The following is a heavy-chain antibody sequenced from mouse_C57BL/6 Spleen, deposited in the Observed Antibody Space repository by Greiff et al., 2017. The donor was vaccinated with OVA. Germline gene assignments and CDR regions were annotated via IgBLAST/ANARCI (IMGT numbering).Heavy chain of an antibody. CDR2: IRSKSNNYAT. D-gene: IGHD2-2*01. V-gene: IGHV10-1*01. CDR1: GFSFNTYA. J-gene: IGHJ3*01. CDR3: GRRGYDGAWFAY. Sequence: EVKVVESGGGLVQPKGSLKLSCAASGFSFNTYAMNWVRQAPGKGLEWVARIRSKSNNYATYYADSVKDRFTISRDDSESMLYLQMNNLKTEDTAMYYCGRRGYDGAWFAYWGQGTLVTVSA.